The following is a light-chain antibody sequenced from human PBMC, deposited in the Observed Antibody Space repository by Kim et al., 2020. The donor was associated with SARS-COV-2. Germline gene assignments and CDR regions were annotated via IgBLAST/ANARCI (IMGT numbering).Light chain of an antibody. V-gene: IGKV3-11*01. Sequence: SLSPGERATRTCRASQRINSYLGWYQQKPGQAPRLLIYDASNRATGIPARFSGSGSGTDFTLTISSLEPEDSAIYYCQQRGSWPLTFGGGTKVDIK. CDR3: QQRGSWPLT. CDR2: DAS. CDR1: QRINSY. J-gene: IGKJ4*01.